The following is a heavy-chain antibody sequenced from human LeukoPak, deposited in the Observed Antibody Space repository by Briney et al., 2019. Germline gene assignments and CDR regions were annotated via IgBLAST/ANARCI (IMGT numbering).Heavy chain of an antibody. CDR2: IYTSGST. J-gene: IGHJ6*03. Sequence: SETLSLTCTVSGGSISSYYWSWIRQPPGKGLEWIGYIYTSGSTNYNPPLKSRVTISVDTSKNQFSLKLSSVTAADTAVYYCARGRPAYYYYYYMDVWGKGTTVTVSS. CDR3: ARGRPAYYYYYYMDV. CDR1: GGSISSYY. D-gene: IGHD6-6*01. V-gene: IGHV4-4*09.